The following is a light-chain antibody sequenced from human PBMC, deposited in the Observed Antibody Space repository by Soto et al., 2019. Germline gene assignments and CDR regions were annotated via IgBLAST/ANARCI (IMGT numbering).Light chain of an antibody. V-gene: IGLV4-69*01. CDR1: SGHSSYP. CDR3: QTWATGIRI. Sequence: QSALTQSPSASASLGASVKLTCTLSSGHSSYPIAWHQQQPEKGPRYLMKVNSDGSHNKGDGIPDRFSGSSSGAERYLTISSLQSEDEADYYCQTWATGIRIFGGGTKLTVL. J-gene: IGLJ2*01. CDR2: VNSDGSH.